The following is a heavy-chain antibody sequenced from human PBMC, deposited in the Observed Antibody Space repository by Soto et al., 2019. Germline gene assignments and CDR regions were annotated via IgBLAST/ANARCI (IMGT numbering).Heavy chain of an antibody. J-gene: IGHJ4*02. D-gene: IGHD3-16*01. CDR2: IKQDGSEE. Sequence: EVQLVESGGDLVQPGGSLRLSCAASGFSISSYWMTWVRQAPGKGLEWVANIKQDGSEEYYVDSVKGRFSISRDNARNHLYWQTNTRSPENTALYHGARGRAAHPGEAGGKGTLVPVSS. V-gene: IGHV3-7*05. CDR1: GFSISSYW. CDR3: ARGRAAHPGEA.